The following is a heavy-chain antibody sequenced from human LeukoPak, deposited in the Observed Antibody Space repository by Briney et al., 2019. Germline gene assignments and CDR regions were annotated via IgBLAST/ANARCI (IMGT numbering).Heavy chain of an antibody. V-gene: IGHV3-23*01. CDR1: GFTFRSYA. Sequence: GGSLRLSCAGSGFTFRSYAMSWVRQSPVKGLEWVSAISDSGDGTYYADSVKARFTISRDNSKNTLYLQMNSLRAEDTAVYYCAKENWFQPLGYFDYWGQGTLVTVSS. J-gene: IGHJ4*02. D-gene: IGHD3-9*01. CDR2: ISDSGDGT. CDR3: AKENWFQPLGYFDY.